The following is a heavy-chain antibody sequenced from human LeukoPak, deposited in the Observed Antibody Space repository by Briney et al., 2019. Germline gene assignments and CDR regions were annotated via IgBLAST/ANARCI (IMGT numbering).Heavy chain of an antibody. J-gene: IGHJ3*02. CDR2: INHSGST. Sequence: SETLSLTCAVYGGSFSGYYWSWIRQPPGKGLEWIGEINHSGSTNYNPSLKSRVTISVDTSKNQFSLKLSPVTAADTAVYYCARATPTVAHAFDIWGQGTMVTVSS. CDR1: GGSFSGYY. D-gene: IGHD4-23*01. CDR3: ARATPTVAHAFDI. V-gene: IGHV4-34*01.